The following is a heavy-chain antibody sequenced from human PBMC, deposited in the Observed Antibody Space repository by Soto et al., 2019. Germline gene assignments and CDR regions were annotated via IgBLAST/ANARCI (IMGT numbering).Heavy chain of an antibody. J-gene: IGHJ6*02. Sequence: PGESLKISCKCSGYSFTSYWIGWVRQMPGKGLEWMGIIYPGDSDTRYSPSFQGQVTISADKSISTAYLQWSSLKASDTAMYYCARVPLGSSSWYGGGYYYYGMDVWGQGTTVTVSS. CDR1: GYSFTSYW. CDR3: ARVPLGSSSWYGGGYYYYGMDV. D-gene: IGHD6-13*01. V-gene: IGHV5-51*01. CDR2: IYPGDSDT.